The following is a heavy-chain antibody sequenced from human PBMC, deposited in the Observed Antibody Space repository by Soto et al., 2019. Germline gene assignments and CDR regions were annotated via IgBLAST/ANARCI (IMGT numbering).Heavy chain of an antibody. CDR1: GFTFGDYA. CDR3: TRVNSSSWYYFDY. D-gene: IGHD6-13*01. V-gene: IGHV3-49*04. CDR2: IRSKAYGGTT. Sequence: SLRLSCTASGFTFGDYAMSWVRQAPVKGLEWVGFIRSKAYGGTTEYAASVKGRFTISRDDSKSIAYLQMNSLKTEDTAVYYCTRVNSSSWYYFDYWGQGTLVTVSS. J-gene: IGHJ4*02.